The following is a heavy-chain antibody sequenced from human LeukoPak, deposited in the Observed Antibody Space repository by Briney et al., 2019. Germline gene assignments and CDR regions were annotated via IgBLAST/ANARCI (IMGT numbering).Heavy chain of an antibody. V-gene: IGHV4-59*12. D-gene: IGHD3-10*01. CDR3: ARGYYGSGSWPFDY. CDR1: GGSISSYY. Sequence: SETLSLTCTVSGGSISSYYWSWIRQPPGKGLEWIGYIYYSGSTYYNPSLKSRVTISVDTSKNQFSLKLSSVTAADTAVYYCARGYYGSGSWPFDYWGQGTLVTVSS. J-gene: IGHJ4*02. CDR2: IYYSGST.